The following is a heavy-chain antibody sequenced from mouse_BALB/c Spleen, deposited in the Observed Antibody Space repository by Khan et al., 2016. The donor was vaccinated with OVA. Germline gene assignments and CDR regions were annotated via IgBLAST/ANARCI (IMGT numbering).Heavy chain of an antibody. D-gene: IGHD1-2*01. CDR3: TRHRFTTPTAWFAY. Sequence: EVKLVESGGDLVKPGGSLKLSCAASGFTFNSYVMSWVRQTPDKRLEWVAAISSGGSYTNYPDSVKGRFTISRDNAKNTLYLQMSSLKSEDTAMYYCTRHRFTTPTAWFAYWGQGTLVTVSA. CDR1: GFTFNSYV. V-gene: IGHV5-6*01. J-gene: IGHJ3*01. CDR2: ISSGGSYT.